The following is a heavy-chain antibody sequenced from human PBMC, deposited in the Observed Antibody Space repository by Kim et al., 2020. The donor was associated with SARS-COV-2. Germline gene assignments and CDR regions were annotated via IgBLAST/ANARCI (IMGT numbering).Heavy chain of an antibody. D-gene: IGHD3-9*01. Sequence: GGSLRLSCAASGFTFSSYGMNWVRQAPGKGLEWVADISDDGSEKYYADSVKGRFTISRDNAKNSLYLQMNSLRAEDTAVYYCARDYDLFSASYLDLWGQGTMVTVSS. J-gene: IGHJ1*01. V-gene: IGHV3-7*01. CDR3: ARDYDLFSASYLDL. CDR2: ISDDGSEK. CDR1: GFTFSSYG.